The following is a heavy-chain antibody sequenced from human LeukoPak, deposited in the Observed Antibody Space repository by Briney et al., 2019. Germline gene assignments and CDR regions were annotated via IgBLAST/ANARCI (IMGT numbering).Heavy chain of an antibody. CDR3: ARTDLAVSFYY. J-gene: IGHJ4*02. V-gene: IGHV4-34*01. CDR2: INHSGST. Sequence: SETLSLTCAVYGGSFSGYYWSWIGQPPGKGLEWIGEINHSGSTNYNPSLKSRVTISVDTSKNQFSLKLSSVTAADTAVYYCARTDLAVSFYYWGQGTLVTVSS. D-gene: IGHD2-8*01. CDR1: GGSFSGYY.